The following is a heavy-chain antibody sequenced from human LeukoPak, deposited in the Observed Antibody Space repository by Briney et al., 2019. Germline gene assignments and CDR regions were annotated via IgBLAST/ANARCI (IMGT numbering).Heavy chain of an antibody. V-gene: IGHV1-2*02. CDR1: GYTLTGYY. CDR3: ARDPPPHIVVVVAAAYNWFDP. Sequence: ASVEDYCKASGYTLTGYYMHWVRQAPGQGLEWMGWNNPNSGGINYAQKFQGRVTMTRDTSISTAYMELSRLGSDDTAVYYCARDPPPHIVVVVAAAYNWFDPWRQGTLVTVSS. CDR2: NNPNSGGI. D-gene: IGHD2-15*01. J-gene: IGHJ5*02.